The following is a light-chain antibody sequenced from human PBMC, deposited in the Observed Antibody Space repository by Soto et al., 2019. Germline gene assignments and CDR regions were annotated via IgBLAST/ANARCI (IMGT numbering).Light chain of an antibody. Sequence: DIQMTQSPSTLSASVGDRVTITCRASQSISSWLAWYQQRPGKTPKLLIHDASNLGSGVPSRFSGSGSGTEFTLTISSLRPDDFATYYCQQYNSYSYTFGQGTKLEIK. CDR3: QQYNSYSYT. J-gene: IGKJ2*01. CDR2: DAS. CDR1: QSISSW. V-gene: IGKV1-5*01.